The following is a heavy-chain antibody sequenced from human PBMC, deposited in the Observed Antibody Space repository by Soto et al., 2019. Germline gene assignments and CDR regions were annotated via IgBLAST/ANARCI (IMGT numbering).Heavy chain of an antibody. Sequence: QVQLQESGPGLVKPSQTLSLTCTVSGGSISSGDYYWSWIRQPPGKGLEWIGYIYYSGSTYYNPSLKGRVTISVDTSKNQFSLKLSSVTAADTAVYYCARRGDPDPYYYGMDVWGQGTTVTVSS. J-gene: IGHJ6*02. CDR1: GGSISSGDYY. V-gene: IGHV4-30-4*01. CDR2: IYYSGST. CDR3: ARRGDPDPYYYGMDV. D-gene: IGHD3-10*01.